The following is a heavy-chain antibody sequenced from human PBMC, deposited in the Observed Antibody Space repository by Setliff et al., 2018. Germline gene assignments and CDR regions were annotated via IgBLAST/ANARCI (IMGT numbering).Heavy chain of an antibody. CDR3: ARGRNIAARLLDS. CDR2: INHRGST. V-gene: IGHV4-34*01. CDR1: GGTFSDYY. J-gene: IGHJ4*02. Sequence: SETLSLTCAAYGGTFSDYYWTWIRQRPGKGLEWVGVINHRGSTTYNPSLKSRVTISVDTSKDQFSLKVITMTAADTAVYYCARGRNIAARLLDSWGQGTLVTVSS. D-gene: IGHD6-6*01.